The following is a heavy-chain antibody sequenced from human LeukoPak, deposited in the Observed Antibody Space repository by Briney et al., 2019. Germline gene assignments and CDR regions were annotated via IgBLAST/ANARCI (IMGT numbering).Heavy chain of an antibody. V-gene: IGHV4-59*08. D-gene: IGHD3-10*01. Sequence: PSETLSLTCTVSGGSISGYFWSWIRQPPGKRLEWIGYVHYSGSTNYNPSLNSRVTISVDTSKNQFSLRLRPVTAEDTAVYYCARYGITIVRGGKYYFDSWGQGTLVTVSS. CDR1: GGSISGYF. CDR2: VHYSGST. CDR3: ARYGITIVRGGKYYFDS. J-gene: IGHJ4*02.